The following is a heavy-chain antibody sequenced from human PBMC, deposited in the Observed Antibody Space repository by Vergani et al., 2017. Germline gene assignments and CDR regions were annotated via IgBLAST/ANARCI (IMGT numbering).Heavy chain of an antibody. V-gene: IGHV3-7*01. CDR2: IKQDGSEK. CDR3: AREFHPHFDWVGWFDP. J-gene: IGHJ5*02. CDR1: GFTFSSYR. Sequence: EVQLVESGGGLVQPGGSLRLSCAASGFTFSSYRMSWVRQAPGKGLEWVANIKQDGSEKYYVDSVKGRFTISRDNAKNSLYLQMNSLRAEDTAVYYCAREFHPHFDWVGWFDPWGQGTLVIVSS. D-gene: IGHD3-9*01.